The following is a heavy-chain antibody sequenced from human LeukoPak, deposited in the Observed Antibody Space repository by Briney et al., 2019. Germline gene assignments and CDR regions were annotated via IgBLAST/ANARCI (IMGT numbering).Heavy chain of an antibody. CDR2: ISSNGGST. CDR3: ARVPRGSYYDY. Sequence: GGSLRLSCAASGFTFSSYGMHWVRQAPGKGLEYVSAISSNGGSTYYANSVKGRFTISRDNSKNTLYLQMGSLRAEDMAVYYCARVPRGSYYDYWGQGTLVTVSS. D-gene: IGHD3-16*01. CDR1: GFTFSSYG. J-gene: IGHJ4*02. V-gene: IGHV3-64*01.